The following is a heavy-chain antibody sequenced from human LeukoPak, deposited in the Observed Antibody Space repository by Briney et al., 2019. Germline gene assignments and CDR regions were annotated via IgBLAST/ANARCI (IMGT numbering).Heavy chain of an antibody. J-gene: IGHJ4*02. CDR2: INHSGST. CDR3: AVEVTHTFSFDY. Sequence: PSETLSLTCAVYGGSFSGYYWSWIRQPPGKGLEWIGEINHSGSTNYNPSLKSRVTISVATSKNQFSLKLSSVTAADTAVYYCAVEVTHTFSFDYWGQGTLVTVSS. V-gene: IGHV4-34*01. D-gene: IGHD2-21*02. CDR1: GGSFSGYY.